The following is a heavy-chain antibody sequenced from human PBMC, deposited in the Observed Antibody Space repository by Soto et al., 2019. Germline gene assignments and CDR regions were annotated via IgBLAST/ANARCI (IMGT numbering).Heavy chain of an antibody. CDR3: ARDVSRFGSNHFDS. V-gene: IGHV4-59*01. J-gene: IGHJ4*02. Sequence: SETLSLTCSVSGTSIRGYYWTWVRQPPGKGLEWIGYIYYTGTTKYNPSLKSRVTISVDTSKNQFSLRPNSVTAADTDVYYCARDVSRFGSNHFDSWGQGALVTVSS. D-gene: IGHD3-10*01. CDR1: GTSIRGYY. CDR2: IYYTGTT.